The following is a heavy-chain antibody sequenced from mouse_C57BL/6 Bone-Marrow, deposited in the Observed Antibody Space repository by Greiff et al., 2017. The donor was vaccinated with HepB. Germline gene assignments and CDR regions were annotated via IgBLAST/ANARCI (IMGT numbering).Heavy chain of an antibody. D-gene: IGHD1-1*01. CDR1: GYTFTSYW. CDR2: IYPSDSET. J-gene: IGHJ2*01. CDR3: YYGSSYY. Sequence: QVQLQQPGAELVRPGSSVKLSCKASGYTFTSYWLDWVKQRPGQGLEWIGNIYPSDSETHYNQKFKDKATLTVDTSSSTAYMQLSSLTSEDSAVYYCYYGSSYYWGQGTTLTVSS. V-gene: IGHV1-61*01.